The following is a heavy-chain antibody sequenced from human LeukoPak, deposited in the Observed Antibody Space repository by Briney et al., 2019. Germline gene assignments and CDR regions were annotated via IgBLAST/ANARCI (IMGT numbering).Heavy chain of an antibody. J-gene: IGHJ6*02. CDR3: ARDSEPRTMDV. V-gene: IGHV5-51*01. Sequence: GESLKISCKASGYSFTNYWIGWVRQMPGKGLEWMGIIHPGDSGTKYSPSFQGQVTMSVDESVSTAYLQWRSLQASDTAMYYCARDSEPRTMDVWGQGTTVTVSS. CDR2: IHPGDSGT. D-gene: IGHD1-14*01. CDR1: GYSFTNYW.